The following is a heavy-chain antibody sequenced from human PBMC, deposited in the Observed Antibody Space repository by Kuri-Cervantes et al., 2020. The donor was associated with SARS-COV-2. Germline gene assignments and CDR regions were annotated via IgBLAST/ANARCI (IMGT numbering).Heavy chain of an antibody. D-gene: IGHD3-3*01. Sequence: GSLRLSCTVSGGSISSGDYYWSWIRRPPGKGLEWIGYIYYSGSTNYNPSLKSRVTISVDTSKNQFSLKLSSVTAADTAVYYCARRHYDFWSGYYHDYWGQGTLVTVSS. V-gene: IGHV4-61*08. CDR3: ARRHYDFWSGYYHDY. CDR1: GGSISSGDYY. J-gene: IGHJ4*02. CDR2: IYYSGST.